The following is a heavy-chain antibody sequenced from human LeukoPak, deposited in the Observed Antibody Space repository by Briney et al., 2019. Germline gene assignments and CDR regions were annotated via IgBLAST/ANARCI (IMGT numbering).Heavy chain of an antibody. V-gene: IGHV3-23*01. J-gene: IGHJ4*02. CDR1: GFTFSSYA. Sequence: GASLRLSCAASGFTFSSYAMSWVRQAPGKGLEWVSAISGSGGSTYYADSVKDRFTISRDNSKNTLYLQMNSLRAEDTAVYYCAKTRGGELPPFDYWGQGTLVTVSS. CDR3: AKTRGGELPPFDY. CDR2: ISGSGGST. D-gene: IGHD1-26*01.